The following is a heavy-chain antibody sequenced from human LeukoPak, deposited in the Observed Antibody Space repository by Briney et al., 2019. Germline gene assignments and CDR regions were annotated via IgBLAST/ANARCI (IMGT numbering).Heavy chain of an antibody. J-gene: IGHJ5*02. CDR1: GYTFTSYA. D-gene: IGHD2-15*01. Sequence: ASVKVSCKASGYTFTSYAMHWVRQAPGQRLEWMGWINAGNDNTRYSQKFQGRVTITRDTSASTAYMELSSLRSEDTAVYYCARDLGYCTGGTCYPNWFDPWGQGTLVTVSS. CDR2: INAGNDNT. V-gene: IGHV1-3*01. CDR3: ARDLGYCTGGTCYPNWFDP.